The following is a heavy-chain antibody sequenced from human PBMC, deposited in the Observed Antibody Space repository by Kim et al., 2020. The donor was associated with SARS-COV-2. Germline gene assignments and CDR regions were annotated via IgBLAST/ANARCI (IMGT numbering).Heavy chain of an antibody. CDR3: AKDGVGLLWFGELIPRELIYFDY. CDR1: GFTFSSYA. V-gene: IGHV3-23*01. J-gene: IGHJ4*02. Sequence: GGSLRLSCAASGFTFSSYAMSWVRQAPGKGLEWVSAISGSGGSTYYADSVKGRFTISRDNSKNTLYLQMNSLRAEDTAVYYCAKDGVGLLWFGELIPRELIYFDYWGQGTLVTVSS. CDR2: ISGSGGST. D-gene: IGHD3-10*01.